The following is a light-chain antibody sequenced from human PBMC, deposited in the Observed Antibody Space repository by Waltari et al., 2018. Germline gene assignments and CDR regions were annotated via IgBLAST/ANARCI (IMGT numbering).Light chain of an antibody. CDR2: SAS. CDR3: QQYHSYPLT. J-gene: IGKJ4*02. CDR1: QGMSDY. V-gene: IGKV1-16*02. Sequence: CRARQGMSDYLAWFQQKPGKAPKSRLYSASSLQSRVPSKFSGSGAGTVFTLTITSLQPEDFATYDCQQYHSYPLTFGGGTKVEI.